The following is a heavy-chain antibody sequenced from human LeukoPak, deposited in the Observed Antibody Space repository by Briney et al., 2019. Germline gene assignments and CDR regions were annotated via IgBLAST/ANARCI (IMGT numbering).Heavy chain of an antibody. D-gene: IGHD3-3*01. CDR2: ISASGGIT. CDR3: AKAGITMLGVAMYYFDY. V-gene: IGHV3-23*01. Sequence: GGSLRLSCAASGFTFSSYAMSWVRQAPGKGLEWVSGISASGGITYNEDSVKGRFTISRDNYKNTLYLEMNSLRVEDTAVYYCAKAGITMLGVAMYYFDYWGQGTLVTVSS. CDR1: GFTFSSYA. J-gene: IGHJ4*02.